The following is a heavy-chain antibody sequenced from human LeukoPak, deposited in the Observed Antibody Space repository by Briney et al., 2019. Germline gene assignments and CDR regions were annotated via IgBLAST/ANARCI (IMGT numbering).Heavy chain of an antibody. J-gene: IGHJ4*02. CDR3: AKDQRAYDSRIVFDY. V-gene: IGHV3-23*01. CDR1: GFTFSSYA. CDR2: ISGSGGST. Sequence: PGGSLRLSCAASGFTFSSYAMSWVRQAPGKGLEWVSAISGSGGSTYYAGSVKGRFTISRDNSKNTLYLQMNSLRAEDTAVYYCAKDQRAYDSRIVFDYWGQGTLVTVSS. D-gene: IGHD3-22*01.